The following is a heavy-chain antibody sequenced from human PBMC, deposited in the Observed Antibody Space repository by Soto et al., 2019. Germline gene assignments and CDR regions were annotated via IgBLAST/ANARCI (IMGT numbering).Heavy chain of an antibody. CDR2: ISWNSGNI. CDR3: AKGSSTTNFSYFDY. V-gene: IGHV3-9*01. CDR1: GFTFDDYA. D-gene: IGHD2-2*01. J-gene: IGHJ4*02. Sequence: EVQLVESGGGLVQPGRSLRLSCGASGFTFDDYAMHWVRQAPGKGLEWVSSISWNSGNIGYADSVKGRFNIPRENAKNPLDPQINRLKTEGTALYYCAKGSSTTNFSYFDYWGQGTLVTVSS.